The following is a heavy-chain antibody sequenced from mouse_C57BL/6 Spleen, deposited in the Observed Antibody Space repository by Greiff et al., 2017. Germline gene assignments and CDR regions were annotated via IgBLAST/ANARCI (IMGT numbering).Heavy chain of an antibody. D-gene: IGHD1-1*01. Sequence: EVQRVESGGGLVKPGGSLKLSCAASGFTFSSYAMSWVRQTPEKRLEWVATISDGGSYTYYPDNVKGRFTISRDNAKNNLYLQMSHLKSEDTAMYYCARGRDGSSYGYFDVWGTGTTVTVSS. J-gene: IGHJ1*03. CDR2: ISDGGSYT. CDR1: GFTFSSYA. V-gene: IGHV5-4*01. CDR3: ARGRDGSSYGYFDV.